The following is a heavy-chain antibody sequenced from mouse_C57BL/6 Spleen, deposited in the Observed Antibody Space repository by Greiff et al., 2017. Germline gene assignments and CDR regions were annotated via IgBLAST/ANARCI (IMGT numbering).Heavy chain of an antibody. CDR1: GFSLTSYA. J-gene: IGHJ4*01. CDR3: ARMDYGSSTGAMDY. Sequence: VKLVESGPGLVAPSQSLSITCTVSGFSLTSYAISWVRQPPGKGLEWLGVIWTGGGTNYNSALKSRLSISKDNSKSQVFLKMNSLQTDDTARYYCARMDYGSSTGAMDYWGQGTSVTVSS. V-gene: IGHV2-9-1*01. CDR2: IWTGGGT. D-gene: IGHD1-1*01.